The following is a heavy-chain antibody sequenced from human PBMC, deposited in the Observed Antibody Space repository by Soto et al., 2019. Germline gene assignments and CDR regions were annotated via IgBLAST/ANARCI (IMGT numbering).Heavy chain of an antibody. V-gene: IGHV3-33*05. J-gene: IGHJ6*02. D-gene: IGHD2-15*01. CDR1: GFTFNSYG. Sequence: QVQLVESGGGVVQPGTSLRLSCTASGFTFNSYGIHWVRQAPGKGLEWLALIEYNAKNRFYADSVKGRFSISRDKSRNTVYLQVNGLRAEDTAVYYCARDGDDDCSGTRCFHYYGLDVWGQGTTVIVSS. CDR2: IEYNAKNR. CDR3: ARDGDDDCSGTRCFHYYGLDV.